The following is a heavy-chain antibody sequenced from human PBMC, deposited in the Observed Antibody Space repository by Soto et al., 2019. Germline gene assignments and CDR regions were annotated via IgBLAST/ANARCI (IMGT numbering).Heavy chain of an antibody. Sequence: EVQLVESGGGVVRPGGSLRLSCAASGFTFDDYGMSWVRQAPGKGLEWVSGINWNGGSTGYADSVKGRFTISRDNAKNAXXLRMISLRGEEPALYYCARGVGLPRGYYYYYGMDVWGQGTTVTVSS. V-gene: IGHV3-20*04. D-gene: IGHD1-26*01. CDR3: ARGVGLPRGYYYYYGMDV. CDR1: GFTFDDYG. J-gene: IGHJ6*02. CDR2: INWNGGST.